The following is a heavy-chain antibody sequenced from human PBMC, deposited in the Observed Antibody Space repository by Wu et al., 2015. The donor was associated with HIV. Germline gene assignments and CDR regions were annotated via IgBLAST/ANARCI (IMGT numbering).Heavy chain of an antibody. CDR3: ARVPPIATAGTPFDI. Sequence: QVQLVQSGAEVKQPGSSVKVSCKSSGGSFNNFAISWVRQAPGQGLEWMGRIIPVFGTSITAQSFQGRVTITADEVTNTAYMELSSLRSEDTAVYYCARVPPIATAGTPFDIWGQGTLVTVSS. D-gene: IGHD6-25*01. CDR2: IIPVFGTS. J-gene: IGHJ3*02. CDR1: GGSFNNFA. V-gene: IGHV1-69*15.